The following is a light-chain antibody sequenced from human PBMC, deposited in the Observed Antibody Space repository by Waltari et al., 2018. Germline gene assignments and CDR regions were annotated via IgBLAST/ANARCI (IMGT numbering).Light chain of an antibody. CDR3: CSYAGSSTYVL. J-gene: IGLJ2*01. Sequence: QSALTPPAPVSGSLGQPTTIPCTGANSDVGTLNLAPGYQQHPGKAPKLMIYEGSKRPSGVSNRFSGSQSGNTASLTISGLQAEDDGDYYCCSYAGSSTYVLFGGGTKLTVL. CDR2: EGS. V-gene: IGLV2-23*01. CDR1: NSDVGTLNL.